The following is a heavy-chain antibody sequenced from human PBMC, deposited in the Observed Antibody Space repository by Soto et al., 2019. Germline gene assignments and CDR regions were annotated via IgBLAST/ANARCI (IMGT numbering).Heavy chain of an antibody. CDR3: ARGQGVADY. Sequence: PSETLSLTCAVYGGSFSGYYWSWIRQPPGKGLEWIGEINHSGSTNYNPSLKSRVTISVDTSKNQFSLKLSSVTAADKAVYYCARGQGVADYWGQGTLVTVSS. CDR2: INHSGST. CDR1: GGSFSGYY. D-gene: IGHD3-16*01. J-gene: IGHJ4*02. V-gene: IGHV4-34*01.